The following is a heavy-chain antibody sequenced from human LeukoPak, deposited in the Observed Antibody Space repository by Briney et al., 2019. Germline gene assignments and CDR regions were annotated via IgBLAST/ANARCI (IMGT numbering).Heavy chain of an antibody. CDR2: ISGRSSYI. D-gene: IGHD2-2*02. CDR3: ARDAVPDVIAGNWFDT. V-gene: IGHV3-21*01. Sequence: PGGSLRLSCAASGFTFSTFSMNWVRQAPGKGLEGVSSISGRSSYIFYADSVEGRFTISRDNTRNLLYLQMNSLRAEDTAVYYCARDAVPDVIAGNWFDTWGQGALVTVS. J-gene: IGHJ5*02. CDR1: GFTFSTFS.